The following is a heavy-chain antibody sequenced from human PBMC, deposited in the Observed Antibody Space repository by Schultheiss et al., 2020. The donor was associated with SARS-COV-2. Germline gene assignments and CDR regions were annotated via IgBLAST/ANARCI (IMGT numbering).Heavy chain of an antibody. CDR3: AREVYSSSSGGMDV. D-gene: IGHD6-6*01. J-gene: IGHJ6*02. CDR1: GFTFSSYW. V-gene: IGHV3-74*01. Sequence: GGSLRLSCAASGFTFSSYWMHWVRQAPGKGLVWVSRINSDGSSTSYADSVKGRFTISRDNSKNTLYLQMNSLRAEDTAVYYCAREVYSSSSGGMDVWGQGTTVTVSS. CDR2: INSDGSST.